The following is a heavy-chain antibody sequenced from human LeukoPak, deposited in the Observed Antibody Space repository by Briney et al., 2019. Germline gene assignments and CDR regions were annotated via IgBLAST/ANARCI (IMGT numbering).Heavy chain of an antibody. CDR2: ISGSGDNT. Sequence: GGSLRLSCAASGFTFSSYAMNWVRQAPGKGLEWISSISGSGDNTYYADSVKGRFTISRDNSKNTLYLQMNSLRAEDTAVYYCARVSPSTTVIDYWGQGTLVSVSS. V-gene: IGHV3-23*01. J-gene: IGHJ4*02. CDR1: GFTFSSYA. CDR3: ARVSPSTTVIDY. D-gene: IGHD4-17*01.